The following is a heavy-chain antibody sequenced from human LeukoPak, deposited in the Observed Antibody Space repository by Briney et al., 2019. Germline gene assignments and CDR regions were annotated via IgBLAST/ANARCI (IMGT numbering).Heavy chain of an antibody. Sequence: SETLSLTCTVSGGSISSYYWSWIRQPPGKGLEWIGYIYYSGSTNYNPSLRSRVTISVDTSKNQFSLKLCSVTAADTAVYYCARSPPRWWFDPWGQGTLVTVSS. CDR2: IYYSGST. CDR1: GGSISSYY. CDR3: ARSPPRWWFDP. J-gene: IGHJ5*02. V-gene: IGHV4-59*01.